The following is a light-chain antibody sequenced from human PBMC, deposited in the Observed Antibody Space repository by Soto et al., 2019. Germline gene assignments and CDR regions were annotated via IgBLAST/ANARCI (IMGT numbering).Light chain of an antibody. CDR3: QHYGSSPST. Sequence: EIVLTQSPGTLSLSPGERATLSCRASQSVSSNFLAWYQQKPGQAPRLLIYGASRRATGIPDRFSGSGSGTDFTLTISRLESEGFALYYCQHYGSSPSTFGQGTRLEIK. J-gene: IGKJ5*01. CDR1: QSVSSNF. CDR2: GAS. V-gene: IGKV3-20*01.